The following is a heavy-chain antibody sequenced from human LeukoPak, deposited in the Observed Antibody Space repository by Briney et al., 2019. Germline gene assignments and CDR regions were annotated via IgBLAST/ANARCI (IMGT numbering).Heavy chain of an antibody. CDR1: GFTFSSYG. D-gene: IGHD4-11*01. V-gene: IGHV3-30*02. CDR3: AKVGYSTNYMDV. CDR2: IRYDGSNK. J-gene: IGHJ6*03. Sequence: GGSLRLSCAASGFTFSSYGMHWVRQAPGKGLEWVAFIRYDGSNKYYADSVKGRFTISRDNSKNTLYLQMNSLRAEDTAVYYCAKVGYSTNYMDVWGKGTTVTVSS.